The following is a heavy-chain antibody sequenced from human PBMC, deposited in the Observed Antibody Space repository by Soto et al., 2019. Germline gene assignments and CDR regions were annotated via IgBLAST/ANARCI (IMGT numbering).Heavy chain of an antibody. CDR3: AXLSCTSSTCYFPGWFDP. CDR2: VYYSGSS. D-gene: IGHD2-2*01. CDR1: GDSISGGASF. Sequence: ASEPLSRTCTVSGDSISGGASFWSWIRQPPGKGLEWIANVYYSGSSYYNPSLKSRLTISVDTTKNQFSLQLKSMTAADTAVYYCAXLSCTSSTCYFPGWFDPWGQGTLVTVSS. V-gene: IGHV4-30-4*01. J-gene: IGHJ5*02.